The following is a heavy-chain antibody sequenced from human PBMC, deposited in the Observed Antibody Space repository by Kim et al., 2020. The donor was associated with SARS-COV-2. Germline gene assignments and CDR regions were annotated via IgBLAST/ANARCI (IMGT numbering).Heavy chain of an antibody. CDR3: ARVRWGGGDSYMDV. J-gene: IGHJ6*02. CDR2: ISSSSSYI. CDR1: GFTFSSYS. Sequence: GGSLRLSCAASGFTFSSYSMNWVRQAPGKGLEWVSSISSSSSYIYYADSVKGRFTISRDNAKNSLYLQMNSLRAEDTAVYYCARVRWGGGDSYMDVWGQGTTVTVSS. V-gene: IGHV3-21*01. D-gene: IGHD2-21*02.